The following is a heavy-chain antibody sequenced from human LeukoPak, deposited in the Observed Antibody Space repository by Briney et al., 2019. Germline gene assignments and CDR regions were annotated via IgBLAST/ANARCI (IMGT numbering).Heavy chain of an antibody. CDR1: GFTFYDYA. CDR2: IIGNSGSI. CDR3: AVGLGGSGSYSDWFDP. V-gene: IGHV3-9*01. Sequence: PAGSLRLSCAASGFTFYDYAMHWGRQAPGKGVEWASGIIGNSGSIGYAHSVKGRFTISRDNAKNSLYLQMNSLRAEDTALYYCAVGLGGSGSYSDWFDPWGQGTLVTVSS. D-gene: IGHD3-10*01. J-gene: IGHJ5*02.